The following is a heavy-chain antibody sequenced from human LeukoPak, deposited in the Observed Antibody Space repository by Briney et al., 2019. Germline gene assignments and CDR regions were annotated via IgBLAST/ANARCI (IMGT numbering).Heavy chain of an antibody. CDR2: IYYSGST. D-gene: IGHD3-3*01. CDR3: ARVRRYYDFWSGPDPEIDY. Sequence: SETLSLTCTVSGGSISSYYWSWIRQPPGKGLEWIGYIYYSGSTNYNPSLKSRVTISVDTSKNQFSLKLSSVTAADTAVYYCARVRRYYDFWSGPDPEIDYWGQGTLSPSPQ. V-gene: IGHV4-59*01. J-gene: IGHJ4*02. CDR1: GGSISSYY.